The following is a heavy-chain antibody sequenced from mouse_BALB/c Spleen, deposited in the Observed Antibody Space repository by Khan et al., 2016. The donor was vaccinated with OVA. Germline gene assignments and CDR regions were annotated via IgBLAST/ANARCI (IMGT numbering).Heavy chain of an antibody. J-gene: IGHJ3*01. CDR2: INTSTGEP. Sequence: QIQLVQSGPELKKPGETVKISCKASGYTFTNFGMNWVKQAPGKALKWMGWINTSTGEPTYADDFKGRFAFSLATSASTASLQINNLKNEDMATYFCARGLNYYGSWFAYWGQGTLVTVSA. D-gene: IGHD1-1*01. CDR1: GYTFTNFG. V-gene: IGHV9-1*02. CDR3: ARGLNYYGSWFAY.